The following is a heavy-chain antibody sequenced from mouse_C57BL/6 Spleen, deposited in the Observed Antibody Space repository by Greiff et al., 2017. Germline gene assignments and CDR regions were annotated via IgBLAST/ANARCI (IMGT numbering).Heavy chain of an antibody. Sequence: VMLVESGPGLVQPSQSLSITCTVSGFSLTSYGVHWVRQSPGKGLEWLGVIWRGGSTDYNAAFMSRLSITKDNSTSHVFLKMNSLQADDTAIYYCAIYYDYDYWYFDVWGTGTTVTVSS. CDR3: AIYYDYDYWYFDV. J-gene: IGHJ1*03. CDR2: IWRGGST. V-gene: IGHV2-5*01. D-gene: IGHD2-4*01. CDR1: GFSLTSYG.